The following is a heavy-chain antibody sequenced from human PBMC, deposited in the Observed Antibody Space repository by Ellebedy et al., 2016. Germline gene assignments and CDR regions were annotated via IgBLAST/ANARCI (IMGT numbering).Heavy chain of an antibody. J-gene: IGHJ1*01. CDR3: ARGRCHGDGCYSSYFYH. V-gene: IGHV1-18*01. D-gene: IGHD2-15*01. Sequence: ASVKVSCXASGYTFTTYGISWVRQAPGHGLEWMGWISAHNGKTNYAQKFQGRVTMTRDTSTNTAYMELSSLRSEDTAVYYCARGRCHGDGCYSSYFYHWGQGTLVTVSS. CDR2: ISAHNGKT. CDR1: GYTFTTYG.